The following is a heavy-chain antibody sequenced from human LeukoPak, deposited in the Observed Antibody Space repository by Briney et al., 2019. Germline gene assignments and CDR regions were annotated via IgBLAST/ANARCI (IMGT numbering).Heavy chain of an antibody. CDR3: ASSGGDYDFWSGYYSGPGAFDI. D-gene: IGHD3-3*01. CDR2: IIPIFGTA. V-gene: IGHV1-69*05. J-gene: IGHJ3*02. CDR1: GGTFSSYA. Sequence: SVKVSCKASGGTFSSYAISWVRQAPGQGLEWMGGIIPIFGTANYAQKFQGRVTITTDESTSTAYMELSSLRSEDTAVYYCASSGGDYDFWSGYYSGPGAFDIWGQGTMVTVSS.